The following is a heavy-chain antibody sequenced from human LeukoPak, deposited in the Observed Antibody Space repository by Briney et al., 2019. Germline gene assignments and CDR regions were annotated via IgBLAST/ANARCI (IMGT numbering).Heavy chain of an antibody. CDR3: ATFPHLTGSNWFDP. V-gene: IGHV1-2*02. CDR2: INPNSGGT. CDR1: GYTFTGYC. D-gene: IGHD1-20*01. J-gene: IGHJ5*02. Sequence: ASVKVSCKASGYTFTGYCMHWVRQAPGQGLEWMGWINPNSGGTNYAQKFQGRVTMTRDTSISTAYMELSRLRSDDTAVYYCATFPHLTGSNWFDPWGQRTLVTVSS.